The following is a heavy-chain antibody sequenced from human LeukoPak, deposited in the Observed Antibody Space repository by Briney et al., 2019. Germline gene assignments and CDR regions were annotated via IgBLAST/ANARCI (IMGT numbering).Heavy chain of an antibody. Sequence: PSETLSLTCAVYGGSFSGYYWSWIRQPPGKGLEWIGEINHSGSTNYNPSLKSRVTISVDTSKNQFSLKLSSVTAADTAVYYCARGGVTTESDYWGQGTLVTVSS. V-gene: IGHV4-34*01. D-gene: IGHD4-11*01. CDR3: ARGGVTTESDY. J-gene: IGHJ4*02. CDR2: INHSGST. CDR1: GGSFSGYY.